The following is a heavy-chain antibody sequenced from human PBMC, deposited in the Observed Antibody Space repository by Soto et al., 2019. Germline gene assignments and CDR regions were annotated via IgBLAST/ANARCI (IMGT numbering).Heavy chain of an antibody. CDR3: AKGLSTNWSSDFDN. Sequence: VQLVESGGGAVQPGRSLRLSCAASGFTFSRYGMHWVRQAPGKGLEWVAVISFDASHKYYADSVKGRFTISRDNSKNTLYLEMNSLRAEDTALYYCAKGLSTNWSSDFDNWGQGTLVIVSS. CDR2: ISFDASHK. J-gene: IGHJ4*02. D-gene: IGHD3-22*01. V-gene: IGHV3-30*18. CDR1: GFTFSRYG.